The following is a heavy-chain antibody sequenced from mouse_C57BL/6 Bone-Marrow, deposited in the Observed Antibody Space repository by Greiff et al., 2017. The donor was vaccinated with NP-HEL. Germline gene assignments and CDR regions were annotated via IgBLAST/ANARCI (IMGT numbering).Heavy chain of an antibody. J-gene: IGHJ2*01. CDR2: IYPGSGST. V-gene: IGHV1-55*01. Sequence: VQLQQPGAELVKPGASVKMSCKASGYTFTSYWITWVKQRPGQGLEWIGDIYPGSGSTNYNQKFKGKATLTVDKSSSTAYMQLSSLTSEDSAVYYCAIGDYWGQGTTLTVSS. CDR1: GYTFTSYW. CDR3: AIGDY.